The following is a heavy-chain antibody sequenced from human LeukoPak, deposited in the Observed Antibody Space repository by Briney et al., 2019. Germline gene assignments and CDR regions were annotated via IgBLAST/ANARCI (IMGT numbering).Heavy chain of an antibody. CDR3: ARGPGGYSGYVNAFDI. CDR1: GGSFSGYY. D-gene: IGHD5-12*01. CDR2: IYTSGST. Sequence: SETLSLTCAVYGGSFSGYYWGWIRQPPGKGLEWIGRIYTSGSTNYSPSLKSRVTMSVDTSKNQFSLKLSSVTAADTAVYYCARGPGGYSGYVNAFDIWGQGTMVTVSS. V-gene: IGHV4-59*10. J-gene: IGHJ3*02.